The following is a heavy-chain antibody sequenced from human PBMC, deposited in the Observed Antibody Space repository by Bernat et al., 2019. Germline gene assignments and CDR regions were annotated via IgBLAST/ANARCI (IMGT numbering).Heavy chain of an antibody. CDR2: IRYDGSNK. CDR3: AKDRGGGSYFDY. J-gene: IGHJ4*02. Sequence: QVQLVESGGGVVQPGGSLRLSCAASGFTFSTNGMHWVRQAPGKGLEWVAFIRYDGSNKYYADSVKGRFTISRDNSKNTLYLQINSLRAEDTAVYYCAKDRGGGSYFDYRGQGTLVTVSS. CDR1: GFTFSTNG. D-gene: IGHD1-26*01. V-gene: IGHV3-30*02.